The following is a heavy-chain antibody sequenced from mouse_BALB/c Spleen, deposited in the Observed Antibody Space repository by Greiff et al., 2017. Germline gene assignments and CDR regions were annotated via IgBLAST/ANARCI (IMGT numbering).Heavy chain of an antibody. CDR1: GFTFSSFG. V-gene: IGHV5-17*02. Sequence: EVKLMESGGGLVQPGGSRKLSCAASGFTFSSFGMHWVRQAPEKGLEWVAYISSGSSTIYYADTVTGRFTISRDNPKNTLFLQMTSLRSEDTAMYYCARYYGYAMDYWGQGTSVTVSS. CDR2: ISSGSSTI. CDR3: ARYYGYAMDY. J-gene: IGHJ4*01. D-gene: IGHD1-1*01.